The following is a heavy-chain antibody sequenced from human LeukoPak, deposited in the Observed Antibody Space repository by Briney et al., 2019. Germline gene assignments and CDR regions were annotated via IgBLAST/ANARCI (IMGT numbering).Heavy chain of an antibody. V-gene: IGHV3-23*01. Sequence: PGRSLRLSCAASGFTFSSYAMSWVRQAPGKGLEWVSAISGSGGSTYYADSVKGRFTISRDNSKNTLYLQMNSLRAEDTAVYYCAKSAFEYSTDSNWFDPWGQGTLVTVSS. CDR2: ISGSGGST. CDR3: AKSAFEYSTDSNWFDP. D-gene: IGHD6-6*01. CDR1: GFTFSSYA. J-gene: IGHJ5*02.